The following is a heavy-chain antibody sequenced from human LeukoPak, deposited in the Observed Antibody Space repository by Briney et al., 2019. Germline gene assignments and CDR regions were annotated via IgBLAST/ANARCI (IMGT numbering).Heavy chain of an antibody. D-gene: IGHD3-16*01. J-gene: IGHJ5*02. V-gene: IGHV3-30*04. CDR1: GFTFSSYA. Sequence: PGGSLRLSCAASGFTFSSYAMHWVRQAPGKGLEWVAVISHDGSNKYYADSVKGRFTISRDNSKKTLYLQMNSLRAEDTAVYYCARDGGGWLKENWFDPWGQGTLVTVSS. CDR2: ISHDGSNK. CDR3: ARDGGGWLKENWFDP.